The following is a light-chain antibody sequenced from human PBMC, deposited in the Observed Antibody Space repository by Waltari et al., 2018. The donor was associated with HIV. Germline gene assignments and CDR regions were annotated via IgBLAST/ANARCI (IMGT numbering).Light chain of an antibody. CDR2: EVT. CDR3: SSYAGSNNVV. CDR1: SRYVGAQNS. V-gene: IGLV2-8*01. Sequence: QSALTQPPSASGSPGQSVTIPCTGTSRYVGAQNSVSWYLQPPGKAPNLLISEVTKRPSGVPDRFSGSKSGNTASLTVSGLQAEDEADFYCSSYAGSNNVVFGGGTKLTVL. J-gene: IGLJ2*01.